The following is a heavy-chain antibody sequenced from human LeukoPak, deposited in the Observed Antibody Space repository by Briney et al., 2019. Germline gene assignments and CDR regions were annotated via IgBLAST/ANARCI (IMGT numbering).Heavy chain of an antibody. J-gene: IGHJ4*02. Sequence: SETLSLTCAVYGGSFSGYYWSWIRQPPGKGLEWIGEINHSGSTNYNPSLKGRVTISVDKSKNQFSLKLSSVTAADTAVYYCASRPVRGFDYWGQGTLVTVSS. D-gene: IGHD1-26*01. V-gene: IGHV4-34*01. CDR3: ASRPVRGFDY. CDR1: GGSFSGYY. CDR2: INHSGST.